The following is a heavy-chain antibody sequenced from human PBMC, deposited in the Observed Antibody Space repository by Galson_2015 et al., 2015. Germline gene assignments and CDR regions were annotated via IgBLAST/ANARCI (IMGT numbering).Heavy chain of an antibody. CDR3: AHPSYYYGSGSYSDAFDI. CDR2: IYWDDDK. V-gene: IGHV2-5*02. CDR1: GFSLSTSGVG. Sequence: PALVKPTQPLTLTFTFSGFSLSTSGVGVGWIRQPPGKALEWLALIYWDDDKRYSPSLKSRLTITKDTSKNQVVLTMTNMDPVDTATYYCAHPSYYYGSGSYSDAFDIWGQGTMVTVSS. D-gene: IGHD3-10*01. J-gene: IGHJ3*02.